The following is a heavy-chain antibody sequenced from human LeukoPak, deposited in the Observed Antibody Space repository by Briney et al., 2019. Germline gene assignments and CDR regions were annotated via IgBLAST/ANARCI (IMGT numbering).Heavy chain of an antibody. Sequence: GGSLRLSCAASGFTFSSYAMSWVRQAPGKGLEWVSAISGSGGSTYYADSVKGRFTISRDNSKNTLYLQMNSLRAEDTAVYYCAKAPRRLGFREFYYFDYWGQGTLVTVSS. J-gene: IGHJ4*02. CDR1: GFTFSSYA. D-gene: IGHD3-10*01. CDR2: ISGSGGST. V-gene: IGHV3-23*01. CDR3: AKAPRRLGFREFYYFDY.